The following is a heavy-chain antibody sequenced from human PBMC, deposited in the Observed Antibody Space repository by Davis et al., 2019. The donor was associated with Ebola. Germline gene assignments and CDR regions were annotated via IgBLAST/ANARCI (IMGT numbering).Heavy chain of an antibody. CDR2: IYSSGST. Sequence: SETLSLTCNVSGASISSGYFSWSWVRQPAGKGLEWIGHIYSSGSTKYSASLESRVTISLDTAKNQFSLRLNSVTAADTAIYVCARDRHDSGAFGFWGQGTLVTVSS. CDR1: GASISSGYFS. D-gene: IGHD3-22*01. CDR3: ARDRHDSGAFGF. J-gene: IGHJ1*01. V-gene: IGHV4-61*09.